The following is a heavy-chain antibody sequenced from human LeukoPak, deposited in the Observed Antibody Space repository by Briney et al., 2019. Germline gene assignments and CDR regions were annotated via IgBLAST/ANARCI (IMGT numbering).Heavy chain of an antibody. J-gene: IGHJ3*02. D-gene: IGHD1-14*01. CDR1: GFTFSSYA. Sequence: GRSLRLSCAASGFTFSSYAMHWVRQAPGKGLEWVAVISYDGSNKYYADSVKGRFTISRDNSKNTLYLQMNSLRAEDTAVYYCAGGDRFHDAFDIWGQGTMVTVSS. V-gene: IGHV3-30*04. CDR3: AGGDRFHDAFDI. CDR2: ISYDGSNK.